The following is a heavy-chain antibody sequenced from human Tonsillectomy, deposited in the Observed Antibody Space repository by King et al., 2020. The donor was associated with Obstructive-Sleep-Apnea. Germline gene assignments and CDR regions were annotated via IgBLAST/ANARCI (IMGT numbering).Heavy chain of an antibody. CDR1: GFSFSEYG. CDR3: VKDDPVLDY. Sequence: VQLVESGGGVVHPGGSLRLSCVASGFSFSEYGMHWVRPAPGKGLEWVAFVRKDDTAKFYGDSVKGRFTISRDIPENTLYLEMNSLRADDSAVYYCVKDDPVLDYWGQGALVTVSS. CDR2: VRKDDTAK. V-gene: IGHV3-30*02. J-gene: IGHJ4*02.